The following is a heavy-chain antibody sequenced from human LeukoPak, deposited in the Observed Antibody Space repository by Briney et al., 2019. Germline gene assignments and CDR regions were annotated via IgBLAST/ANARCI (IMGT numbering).Heavy chain of an antibody. CDR3: ARVDYYDSSTSPY. Sequence: GGSLRLSCAASGFTVSDNYMSWVRRAPGKGLEWVSILYTGGSTYYADSVKGRFTNSRDNSKNTVYLQMNSLRAEDTAVYFCARVDYYDSSTSPYWGQGTLVTVSS. CDR2: LYTGGST. CDR1: GFTVSDNY. J-gene: IGHJ4*02. D-gene: IGHD3-22*01. V-gene: IGHV3-53*01.